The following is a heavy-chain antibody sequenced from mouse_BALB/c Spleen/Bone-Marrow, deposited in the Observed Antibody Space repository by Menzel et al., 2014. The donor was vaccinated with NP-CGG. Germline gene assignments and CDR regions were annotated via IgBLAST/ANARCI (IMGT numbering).Heavy chain of an antibody. CDR2: ISNGGGST. CDR1: GFTFSDYY. CDR3: ARHYFDY. Sequence: DVHLVESGGGLVQPGGSLKLSCATSGFTFSDYYMYWVRQTPEKRLEWVAYISNGGGSTYYPDTVKGRFTNSRDNAKNTLYLQMSRLKSEDTAMYYCARHYFDYWGQGTTLTVSS. V-gene: IGHV5-12*02. J-gene: IGHJ2*01.